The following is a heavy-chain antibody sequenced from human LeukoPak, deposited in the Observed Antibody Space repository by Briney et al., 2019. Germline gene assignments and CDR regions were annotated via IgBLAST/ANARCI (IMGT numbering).Heavy chain of an antibody. CDR1: GFRFSSYA. V-gene: IGHV3-7*01. D-gene: IGHD1-1*01. J-gene: IGHJ6*02. CDR2: IKQDGSVK. CDR3: AREMRIAAPGTNYYYGMDV. Sequence: GGSLRLSCAASGFRFSSYAMSWVRQAPGKGLEWVANIKQDGSVKYFVGSVKGRFTISRDNAKNSLYLQMNSLRAEDTAVYYCAREMRIAAPGTNYYYGMDVWGQGTTVTVSS.